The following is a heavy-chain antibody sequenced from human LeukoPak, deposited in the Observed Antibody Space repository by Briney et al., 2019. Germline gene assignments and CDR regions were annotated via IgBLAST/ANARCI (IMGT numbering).Heavy chain of an antibody. Sequence: SGPTLVKPTQTLTLTCTFSGFSLSTSGVGVGWIRQPPGKALEWLALIYWNDDKRYSPSLKSRLTITKDTSKNQVVLTMTNMDPVDTATYYCAHRLSYYDFWSGSTFDYWGQGTLVTVSS. V-gene: IGHV2-5*01. CDR1: GFSLSTSGVG. CDR2: IYWNDDK. CDR3: AHRLSYYDFWSGSTFDY. J-gene: IGHJ4*02. D-gene: IGHD3-3*01.